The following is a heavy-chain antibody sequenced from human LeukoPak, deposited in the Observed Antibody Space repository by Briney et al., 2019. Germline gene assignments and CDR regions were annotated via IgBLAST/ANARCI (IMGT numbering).Heavy chain of an antibody. D-gene: IGHD2-2*01. CDR2: IYHSGST. CDR3: ARLLGLVPAAH. CDR1: GGSISSSNW. V-gene: IGHV4-4*02. Sequence: SETLSLTCAVSGGSISSSNWWSWVRQPPGKGLEWIGEIYHSGSTNYNPSLKSRVTISVDTSKNQFSLKLSSVTAADTAVYYCARLLGLVPAAHWGQGTLVTVSS. J-gene: IGHJ4*02.